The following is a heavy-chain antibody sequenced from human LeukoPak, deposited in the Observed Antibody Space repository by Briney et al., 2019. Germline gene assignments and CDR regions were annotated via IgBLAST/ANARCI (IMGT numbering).Heavy chain of an antibody. D-gene: IGHD2-2*01. CDR1: GGTFSSYA. J-gene: IGHJ4*02. CDR3: ARVSGYCSSTSCTSFDY. CDR2: IIPIFGTA. Sequence: SVKVSCKASGGTFSSYAISWVRQAPGQGLEWMGGIIPIFGTANYAQKFQGGVTITADKSTSTAYMELSSLRSEDTAVYYCARVSGYCSSTSCTSFDYWGQGTLVTASS. V-gene: IGHV1-69*06.